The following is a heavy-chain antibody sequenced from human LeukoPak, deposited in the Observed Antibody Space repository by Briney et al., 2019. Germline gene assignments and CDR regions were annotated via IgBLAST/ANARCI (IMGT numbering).Heavy chain of an antibody. Sequence: AAVKVSRMSSRYTFTGYYMHSVRQAPGRGLEWMGWINPNSGGTNYAQKFQGRVTMPRDTSISTAYMELSRLRSDDTGVYYCARDFYGKHAFDIWGEGTMVTDSS. D-gene: IGHD4-17*01. V-gene: IGHV1-2*02. CDR1: RYTFTGYY. CDR3: ARDFYGKHAFDI. J-gene: IGHJ3*02. CDR2: INPNSGGT.